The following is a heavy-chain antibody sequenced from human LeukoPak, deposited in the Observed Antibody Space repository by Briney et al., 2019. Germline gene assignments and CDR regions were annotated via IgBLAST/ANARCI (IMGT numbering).Heavy chain of an antibody. Sequence: SETLSLTCTVSGGSISSYYWSWIRQPAGKGLEWIGRIYTSGSTNYNPSLKGRVTMSVDTSKNRFSLKLSSVTAADTAVYYCARDFYDILTGSWDWFDPWGQGTLVTVSS. D-gene: IGHD3-9*01. V-gene: IGHV4-4*07. J-gene: IGHJ5*02. CDR3: ARDFYDILTGSWDWFDP. CDR1: GGSISSYY. CDR2: IYTSGST.